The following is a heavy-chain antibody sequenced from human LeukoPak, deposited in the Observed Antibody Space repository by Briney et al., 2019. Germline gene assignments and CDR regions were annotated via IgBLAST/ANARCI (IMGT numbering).Heavy chain of an antibody. CDR2: IHHSGST. CDR1: GGSISSSNW. Sequence: SETLSLTCAVSGGSISSSNWWSWVRQPPGKGLEWIGEIHHSGSTNYNPSLKSRVTISVDKSKHQFSLKLSSVTAADTAVYYCARQLRYFDWLLIGGYFDYWGQGTLVTVSS. CDR3: ARQLRYFDWLLIGGYFDY. J-gene: IGHJ4*02. V-gene: IGHV4-4*02. D-gene: IGHD3-9*01.